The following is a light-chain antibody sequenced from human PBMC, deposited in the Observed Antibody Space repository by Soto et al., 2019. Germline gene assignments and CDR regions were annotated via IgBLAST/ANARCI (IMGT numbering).Light chain of an antibody. J-gene: IGKJ3*01. V-gene: IGKV3-15*01. CDR2: GAS. CDR3: QQYNNWLFT. Sequence: EIVMTQSPATLSVSPGERATLSCRASQSVSSNSAWYQQKPGQAPRLLIYGASTRATGIPARFSGSGSGTEFTLTISSLQSEDFAVYYCQQYNNWLFTFGPGTKVDIK. CDR1: QSVSSN.